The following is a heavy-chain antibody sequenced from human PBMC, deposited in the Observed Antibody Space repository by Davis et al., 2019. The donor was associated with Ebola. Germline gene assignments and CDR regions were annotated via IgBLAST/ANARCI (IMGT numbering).Heavy chain of an antibody. J-gene: IGHJ4*02. CDR2: ISAYNGNT. D-gene: IGHD5-24*01. Sequence: ASVKVSCKASGYTFTSYGISWVRQAPGQGLEWMGWISAYNGNTNYAQKFQGRVTITADKSTSTAYMELSSLRSEDTAVYYCASSRDGYNSRFDYWGQGTLVTVSS. CDR3: ASSRDGYNSRFDY. V-gene: IGHV1-18*01. CDR1: GYTFTSYG.